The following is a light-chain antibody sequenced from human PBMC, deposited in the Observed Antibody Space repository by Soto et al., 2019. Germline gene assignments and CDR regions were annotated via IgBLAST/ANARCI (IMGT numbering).Light chain of an antibody. J-gene: IGKJ1*01. Sequence: EIVLTQSPGTLSLSPGERATLSCRASQAISSTYLTWYQQKAGQAPRLLIYGASSRATGIPDRFSGSGSGTDFPLTSSRLEAEDFAVYYCQQAAGSPTFGQGTKVEVK. CDR2: GAS. CDR1: QAISSTY. CDR3: QQAAGSPT. V-gene: IGKV3-20*01.